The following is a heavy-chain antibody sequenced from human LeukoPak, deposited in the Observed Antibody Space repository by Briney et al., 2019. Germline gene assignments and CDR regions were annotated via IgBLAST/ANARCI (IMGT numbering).Heavy chain of an antibody. V-gene: IGHV4-59*01. Sequence: ASETLSLTCTVSGGSISSYYWSWIRQPPGKGLEWIGYIYYSGSTNYNPSLKSRVTISVDTSRNQFSLKLSSVTAADTAVYYCARDQLLWLYWGQGTLVTVSS. D-gene: IGHD3-10*01. CDR2: IYYSGST. CDR1: GGSISSYY. J-gene: IGHJ4*02. CDR3: ARDQLLWLY.